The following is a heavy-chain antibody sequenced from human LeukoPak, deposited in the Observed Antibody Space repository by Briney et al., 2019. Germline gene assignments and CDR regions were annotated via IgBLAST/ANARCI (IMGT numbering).Heavy chain of an antibody. CDR1: GYSFTSYW. CDR2: IYPGDSDT. CDR3: ARHRRGRDGYKNAFDI. J-gene: IGHJ3*02. Sequence: GESLKISCKGSGYSFTSYWIGWVRQMPGKGLEWMGIIYPGDSDTRYSPSFQGQVTISADKSISTAYLQWSSLKASDTAMYYCARHRRGRDGYKNAFDIWGQGTMVTVSS. V-gene: IGHV5-51*01. D-gene: IGHD5-24*01.